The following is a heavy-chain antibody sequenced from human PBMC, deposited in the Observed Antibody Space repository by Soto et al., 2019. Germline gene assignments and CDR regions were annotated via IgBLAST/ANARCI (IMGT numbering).Heavy chain of an antibody. D-gene: IGHD6-13*01. CDR1: GGTFSSNA. Sequence: QVQLVQSGAEVKKPGSSVKVSCKTSGGTFSSNAISWVRQAPGQGLEWMGGIIPIFGTANYALKFHGRVTIIADDSTSTAYMELNSLRSGDTAVYYCARGSITWFLDSWGQGTLVTVSS. V-gene: IGHV1-69*12. J-gene: IGHJ4*02. CDR2: IIPIFGTA. CDR3: ARGSITWFLDS.